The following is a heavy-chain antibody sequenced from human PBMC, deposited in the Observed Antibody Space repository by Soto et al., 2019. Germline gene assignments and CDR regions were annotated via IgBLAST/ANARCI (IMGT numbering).Heavy chain of an antibody. CDR2: IDPSDSYI. Sequence: GESLKISCQASGYTFTNYYIAWVRQVPGKGLEWMGRIDPSDSYIKYSPSFEGHVTMSVDKSISTAFLQWSRLEASDTAMYFCAIPLARTTPFAYWGQGSLVTVSS. CDR1: GYTFTNYY. D-gene: IGHD1-7*01. CDR3: AIPLARTTPFAY. J-gene: IGHJ4*02. V-gene: IGHV5-10-1*01.